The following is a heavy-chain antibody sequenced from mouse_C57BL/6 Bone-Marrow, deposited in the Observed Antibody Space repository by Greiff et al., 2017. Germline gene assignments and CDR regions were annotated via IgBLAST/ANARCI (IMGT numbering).Heavy chain of an antibody. CDR3: ARAFYGNYFYY. J-gene: IGHJ2*01. Sequence: QVQLQQSGPELVKPGASVKISCKASGYAFSSSWMNWVKQRPGKGLEWIGRIYPGDGDTNYNGKFKGKATLTADKSSSTAYMQLSSLTSEDSAVYFCARAFYGNYFYYWGQGTTLTVSS. CDR1: GYAFSSSW. D-gene: IGHD2-10*01. CDR2: IYPGDGDT. V-gene: IGHV1-82*01.